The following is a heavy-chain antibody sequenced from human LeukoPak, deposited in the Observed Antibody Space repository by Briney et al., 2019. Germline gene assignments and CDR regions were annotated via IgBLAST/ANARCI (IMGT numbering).Heavy chain of an antibody. V-gene: IGHV1-69*01. CDR2: IIPIFGTA. J-gene: IGHJ6*02. D-gene: IGHD6-6*01. CDR1: GGTFTSYA. Sequence: ASVKVSCKASGGTFTSYAISWVRQAPGQELEWMGGIIPIFGTANYAQKFQGRVTITADESTSTAYMELSSLRSEDTAVYYCARGATRGYYYGMDVWGQGTTVTVSS. CDR3: ARGATRGYYYGMDV.